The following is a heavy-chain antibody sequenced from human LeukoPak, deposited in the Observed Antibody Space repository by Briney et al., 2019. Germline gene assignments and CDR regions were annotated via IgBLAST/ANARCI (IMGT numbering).Heavy chain of an antibody. J-gene: IGHJ5*02. D-gene: IGHD3-3*01. CDR1: GDSTSNSNYF. Sequence: SETLSLTCTVSGDSTSNSNYFWSWIRQPAGMGLEWIGRISANGRTDYNPSLKSRVTMSLDTFKNRFTLHLGSVAAADTAQYYCARGDFGWFDPWGQGTLVTVSS. CDR2: ISANGRT. CDR3: ARGDFGWFDP. V-gene: IGHV4-61*02.